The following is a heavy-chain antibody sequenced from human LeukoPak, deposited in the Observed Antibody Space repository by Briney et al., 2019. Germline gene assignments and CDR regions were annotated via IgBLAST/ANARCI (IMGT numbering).Heavy chain of an antibody. CDR2: INWNGGSS. CDR1: GFNFDDYG. CDR3: ARHVVAVGFDY. V-gene: IGHV3-20*04. J-gene: IGHJ4*02. D-gene: IGHD3-22*01. Sequence: GGALRLSCAASGFNFDDYGMSWVRQAPGKGLEWVSGINWNGGSSGYADSVEGRFTISRDNAKNSLYLQMNSLRAEDTALYYCARHVVAVGFDYWGQGTLVTVSS.